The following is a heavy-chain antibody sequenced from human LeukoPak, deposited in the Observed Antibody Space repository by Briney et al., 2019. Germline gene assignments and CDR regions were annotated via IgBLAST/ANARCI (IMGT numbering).Heavy chain of an antibody. CDR2: MNPNSGNT. D-gene: IGHD2-21*01. Sequence: ASVKVSCKASGYTFTTYGITWVRQATGQGLEWMGWMNPNSGNTGYAQKFQGRVTMTRSTSISTAYMERSSLRFEDTAVYYCTRSVRNGHIDYWGQGTLVTVSS. CDR3: TRSVRNGHIDY. J-gene: IGHJ4*02. V-gene: IGHV1-8*02. CDR1: GYTFTTYG.